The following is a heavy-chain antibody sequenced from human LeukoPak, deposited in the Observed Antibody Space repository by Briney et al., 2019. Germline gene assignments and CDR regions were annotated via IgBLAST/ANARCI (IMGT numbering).Heavy chain of an antibody. D-gene: IGHD1-1*01. Sequence: GGSLRLSCAASGFTFSSHSMNWVRQAPGKGLEWVSSISSSSSYIYYADSVKGRFTISRDNAKNSLYLQMNSLRAEDTAVYYCARVGYNWNGPSGFDYWGQGTLVTVSS. V-gene: IGHV3-21*01. J-gene: IGHJ4*02. CDR2: ISSSSSYI. CDR3: ARVGYNWNGPSGFDY. CDR1: GFTFSSHS.